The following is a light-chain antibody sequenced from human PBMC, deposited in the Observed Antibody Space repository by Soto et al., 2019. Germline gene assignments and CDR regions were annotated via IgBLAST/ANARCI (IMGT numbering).Light chain of an antibody. CDR2: DVN. CDR3: SSYTSSYTLV. V-gene: IGLV2-14*03. J-gene: IGLJ1*01. Sequence: QSALTQTASVSGSPGQSITVSCTGTSSDVGGYNYVSWYQQHPGKAPKLMIYDVNNRPSGISSRFSASKSGNTASLTISGLQVEDEADYYCSSYTSSYTLVFGSGTKLTVL. CDR1: SSDVGGYNY.